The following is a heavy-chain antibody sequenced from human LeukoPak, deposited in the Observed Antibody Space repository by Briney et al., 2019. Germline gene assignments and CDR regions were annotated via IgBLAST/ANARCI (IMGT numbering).Heavy chain of an antibody. D-gene: IGHD2/OR15-2a*01. CDR2: IWYDGSNK. CDR1: GFTFSSYG. Sequence: PGRSLRLSCAASGFTFSSYGMHWVRQAPGKGLEWVAVIWYDGSNKYYADSVKGRFTISRDNPKNTLYLQMNSLRAEDTAVYYCAMASYYALDYWGQGTLVTVSS. V-gene: IGHV3-33*01. J-gene: IGHJ4*02. CDR3: AMASYYALDY.